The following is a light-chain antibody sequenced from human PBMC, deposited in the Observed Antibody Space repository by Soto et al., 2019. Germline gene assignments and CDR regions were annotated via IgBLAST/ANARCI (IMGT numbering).Light chain of an antibody. CDR1: QGISNW. CDR2: AAS. CDR3: QQSHTFPYT. J-gene: IGKJ2*01. V-gene: IGKV1-12*01. Sequence: DIQMTRSPSSVSVSVGDTVTITCRASQGISNWLAWYQQRPGKAPKLLIHAASRLHRGVPSRFSGRRSGTDFTLTISSLQPEDFATYYCQQSHTFPYTFGQGTRLEIK.